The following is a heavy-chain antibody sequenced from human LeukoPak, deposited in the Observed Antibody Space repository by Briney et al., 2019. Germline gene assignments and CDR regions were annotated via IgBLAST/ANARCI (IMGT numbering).Heavy chain of an antibody. V-gene: IGHV3-23*01. J-gene: IGHJ4*02. CDR1: GFTFSSYA. Sequence: GGSLRLSCAASGFTFSSYAMSWVRQAPGKGLEWVSAISGSGGSTYYADSVKGRFTISRDNSKNTLYLQMNSLRAEDTAVYYCAKDQALWFGELTPFDYWGQGTLVTVSS. D-gene: IGHD3-10*01. CDR2: ISGSGGST. CDR3: AKDQALWFGELTPFDY.